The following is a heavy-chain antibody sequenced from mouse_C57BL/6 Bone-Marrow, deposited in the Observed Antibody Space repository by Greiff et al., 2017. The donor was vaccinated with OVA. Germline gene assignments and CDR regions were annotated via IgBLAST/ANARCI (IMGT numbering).Heavy chain of an antibody. J-gene: IGHJ2*01. Sequence: EVHLVESGPGLVKPSQSLSLTCSVTGYSITSGYYWNWIRQFPGNKLEWMGYISYDGSNNYNPSLKNRISITRDTSKNQFFLKLNSVTTEDTATYYCASSYYYGSRYWGQGTTLTVSS. CDR2: ISYDGSN. CDR3: ASSYYYGSRY. CDR1: GYSITSGYY. D-gene: IGHD1-1*01. V-gene: IGHV3-6*01.